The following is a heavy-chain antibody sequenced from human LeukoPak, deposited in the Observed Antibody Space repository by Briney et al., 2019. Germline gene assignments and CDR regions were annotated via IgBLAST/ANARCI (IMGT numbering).Heavy chain of an antibody. D-gene: IGHD6-13*01. CDR2: ISHSGTT. CDR3: SRGQSISAVAV. J-gene: IGHJ1*01. CDR1: GFSISSGHY. Sequence: PSETLSLTCTVSGFSISSGHYWGLTRQPPGEGLEWIASISHSGTTFYNPSLKSRVTISVDTSKNQFSLTVTSVTAADTAVYYCSRGQSISAVAVWGQGTLVTVSS. V-gene: IGHV4-38-2*02.